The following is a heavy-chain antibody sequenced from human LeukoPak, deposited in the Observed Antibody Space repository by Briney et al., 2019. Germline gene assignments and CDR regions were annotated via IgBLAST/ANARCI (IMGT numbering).Heavy chain of an antibody. Sequence: SVKVSCKASGGTFISYAISWVRQAPGQGLEWMGGIIPIFGTANYAQKFQGRVTITADESTSTAYMELSSLRSEDTAVYYCASSYYDYVWGSYSVSYYFDYWGQGTLVTVSS. J-gene: IGHJ4*02. CDR2: IIPIFGTA. CDR3: ASSYYDYVWGSYSVSYYFDY. V-gene: IGHV1-69*13. CDR1: GGTFISYA. D-gene: IGHD3-16*01.